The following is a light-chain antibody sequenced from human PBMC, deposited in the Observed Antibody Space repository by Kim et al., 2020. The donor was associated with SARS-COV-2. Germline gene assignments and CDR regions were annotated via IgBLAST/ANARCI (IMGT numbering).Light chain of an antibody. V-gene: IGLV3-19*01. CDR1: SLRSYY. CDR2: GKN. CDR3: NSRDSNDNVV. Sequence: SSELTQDPAVSVALGQKVRITCQGDSLRSYYATWYQQKPGQAPIVVIYGKNNRPSGIPDRFSGSSSGNTASLTITGTQAGDEADYYCNSRDSNDNVVFGGGTKVTVL. J-gene: IGLJ2*01.